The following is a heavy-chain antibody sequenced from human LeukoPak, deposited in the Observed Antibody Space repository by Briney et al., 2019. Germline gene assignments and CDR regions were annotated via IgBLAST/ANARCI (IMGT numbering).Heavy chain of an antibody. CDR3: ARVHDDTISYYFDY. D-gene: IGHD3-16*02. Sequence: WVRQAPGKGLEWIGSIYYSGSTYYNPSLKSRVTISVDTSKNQFSLKLSSVTAADTAVYYCARVHDDTISYYFDYWGQGTLVTVSS. CDR2: IYYSGST. J-gene: IGHJ4*02. V-gene: IGHV4-39*07.